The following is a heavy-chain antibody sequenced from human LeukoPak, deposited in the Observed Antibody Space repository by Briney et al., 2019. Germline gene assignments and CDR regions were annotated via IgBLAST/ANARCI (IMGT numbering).Heavy chain of an antibody. J-gene: IGHJ4*02. CDR2: IYYIATT. CDR1: GSSISGHY. D-gene: IGHD3-3*01. CDR3: ARGLEDYYFDS. V-gene: IGHV4-59*11. Sequence: SETLALTCRVSGSSISGHYWSWIRQPPGRGLEWIGYIYYIATTNYNPSLKSLVTISLDTSKNQFSLKLSSVTAADTAVYYCARGLEDYYFDSWGQGTLVTVSS.